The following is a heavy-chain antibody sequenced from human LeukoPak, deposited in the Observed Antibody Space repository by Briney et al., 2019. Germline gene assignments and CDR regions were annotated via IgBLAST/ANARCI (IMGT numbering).Heavy chain of an antibody. D-gene: IGHD6-19*01. CDR1: GFTFSDYY. V-gene: IGHV3-11*06. CDR3: ARDSGWLYNWFDP. J-gene: IGHJ5*02. CDR2: ISGSSSYT. Sequence: GGSLRLSCAASGFTFSDYYMSWIRQAPGKGLEWVSYISGSSSYTNYADSVKGRFTISRDNAKNSLYLQMNSLRAEDTAVYYCARDSGWLYNWFDPWGQGTLVTVSS.